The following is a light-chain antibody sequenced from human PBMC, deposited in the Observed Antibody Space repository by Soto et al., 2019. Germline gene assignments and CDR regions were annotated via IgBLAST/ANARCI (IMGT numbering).Light chain of an antibody. Sequence: DIQMTQSPSSLSISIGDRVTITCRASQNITTYLNWFLQKPGKAPKLLIYAASSLIIGVPSRFSGSGSGTEFSLSISSVQPEDVATYYCQQSYSFPITFGQGTRL. J-gene: IGKJ5*01. V-gene: IGKV1-39*01. CDR1: QNITTY. CDR2: AAS. CDR3: QQSYSFPIT.